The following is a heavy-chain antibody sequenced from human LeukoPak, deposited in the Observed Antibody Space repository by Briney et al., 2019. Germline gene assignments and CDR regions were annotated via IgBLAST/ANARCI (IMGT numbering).Heavy chain of an antibody. CDR2: FDPEDGET. V-gene: IGHV1-24*01. D-gene: IGHD1-26*01. J-gene: IGHJ2*01. CDR1: GYTFTSYY. Sequence: ASVKVSCKASGYTFTSYYMHWVRQAPGKGLEWMAGFDPEDGETIYAQKFQGRVTMTEDTSTDTAYMELSSLRSEDTAVYYCATDHKPLSVGWELLSFGNWYFDLWGRGTLVTVSS. CDR3: ATDHKPLSVGWELLSFGNWYFDL.